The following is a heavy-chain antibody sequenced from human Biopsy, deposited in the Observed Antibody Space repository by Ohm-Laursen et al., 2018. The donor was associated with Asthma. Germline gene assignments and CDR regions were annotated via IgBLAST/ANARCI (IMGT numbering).Heavy chain of an antibody. CDR1: GFTFSSYG. D-gene: IGHD3-9*01. CDR2: ISYDGSNK. J-gene: IGHJ5*02. V-gene: IGHV3-30*18. CDR3: AKAERYFDWYWFDP. Sequence: SSLRLSCTASGFTFSSYGMYWVRQAPGKGLEWVAVISYDGSNKYYADSVKGRFTISRDNSKNTLYLQMNSLRAEDTAVHYCAKAERYFDWYWFDPWGQGTLVTVSS.